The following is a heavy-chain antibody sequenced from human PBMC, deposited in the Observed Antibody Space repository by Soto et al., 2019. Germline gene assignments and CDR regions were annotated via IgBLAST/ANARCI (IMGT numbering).Heavy chain of an antibody. V-gene: IGHV4-59*01. D-gene: IGHD6-19*01. CDR3: ARGTSSGWFSYFDY. Sequence: SETLSLTCTVSGGSISSYYWSWIRQPPGKGLEWIGYIYYSGSTNYNPSLKSRVTISVDTSKNQFSLKLSSVTAADTAVYYCARGTSSGWFSYFDYWGQGTLVTVSS. J-gene: IGHJ4*02. CDR2: IYYSGST. CDR1: GGSISSYY.